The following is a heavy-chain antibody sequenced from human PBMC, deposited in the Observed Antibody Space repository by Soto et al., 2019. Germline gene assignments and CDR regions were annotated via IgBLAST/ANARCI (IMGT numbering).Heavy chain of an antibody. D-gene: IGHD3-22*01. J-gene: IGHJ4*02. CDR1: GGSISSYY. V-gene: IGHV4-59*08. CDR3: ASLGGQQLVEPIKYYYDSSGSGIDY. Sequence: SETLSLTCTVSGGSISSYYWSWIRQPPGKGLEWIGYIYYSGSTKYNPSLKSRVTISVDTSKNQFSLRLTSVTAADTAVYYCASLGGQQLVEPIKYYYDSSGSGIDYWGQGTLVTVSS. CDR2: IYYSGST.